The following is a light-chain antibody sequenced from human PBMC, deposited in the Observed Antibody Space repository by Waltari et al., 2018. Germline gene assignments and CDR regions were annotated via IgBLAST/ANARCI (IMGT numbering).Light chain of an antibody. CDR3: QQYGSSPET. CDR2: GAT. J-gene: IGKJ1*01. Sequence: EIVLTQSPGTLSLSPGERATLSCRASPIVSSSYLAWYQQKPGQAPRLLILGATRRAPGIPDRFSGSGSGTDFTLTISRLEPEDFAVYYCQQYGSSPETFGQGTKVDIK. CDR1: PIVSSSY. V-gene: IGKV3-20*01.